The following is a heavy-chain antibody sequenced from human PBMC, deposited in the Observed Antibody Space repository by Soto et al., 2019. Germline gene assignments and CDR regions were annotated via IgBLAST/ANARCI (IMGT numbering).Heavy chain of an antibody. V-gene: IGHV1-69*01. J-gene: IGHJ4*02. D-gene: IGHD3-3*01. Sequence: LEWMGGIIPIFGTANYAQKFQGRVTITADESTSTAYLQWSSLKASDTAMYYCARLVFLEWLLYGSYFDYWGQGTLVTVSS. CDR2: IIPIFGTA. CDR3: ARLVFLEWLLYGSYFDY.